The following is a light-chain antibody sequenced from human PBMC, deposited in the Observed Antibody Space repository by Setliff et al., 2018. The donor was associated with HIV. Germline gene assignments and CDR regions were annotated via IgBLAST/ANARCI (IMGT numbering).Light chain of an antibody. Sequence: SYELTQPPSVSVAPGKTARITCGGNNIGSKSVHWYQQKPGQAPVLVIYYDSDRPSGIPERFSGSNSGNTATLTISRVEAGDEADHYCQVWDSSSDSYVFGTGTKVTVL. J-gene: IGLJ1*01. CDR2: YDS. CDR1: NIGSKS. V-gene: IGLV3-21*04. CDR3: QVWDSSSDSYV.